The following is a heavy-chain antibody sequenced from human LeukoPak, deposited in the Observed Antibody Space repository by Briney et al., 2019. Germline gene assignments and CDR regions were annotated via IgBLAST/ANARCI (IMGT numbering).Heavy chain of an antibody. J-gene: IGHJ4*02. V-gene: IGHV3-30*02. D-gene: IGHD1-26*01. CDR3: AKDLGSGSYAADY. CDR2: IQYDGRDK. CDR1: GFTFRNFG. Sequence: GGSLRLSCAASGFTFRNFGMHWVRQAPGKGLEWVAFIQYDGRDKFYADSVKGRFTISRDNSKNTLYLQTNSLGAEDTALYYCAKDLGSGSYAADYWGQGTLVTVSS.